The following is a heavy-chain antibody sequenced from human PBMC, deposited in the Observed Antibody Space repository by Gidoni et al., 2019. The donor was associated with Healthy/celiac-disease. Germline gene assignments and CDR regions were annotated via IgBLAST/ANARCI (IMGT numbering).Heavy chain of an antibody. D-gene: IGHD2-2*01. CDR2: ISSSSSYI. Sequence: VQLAESGGGLVQPRGSLQLSCPPSGFTFRRYSRNWVRQAPGKGLEWVSSISSSSSYIYYAESVKGRFTISRDNAKNSLYLQMNSLRAEDTAVYYCARFYLTRWFDPWGQGTLVTVSS. V-gene: IGHV3-21*01. CDR3: ARFYLTRWFDP. J-gene: IGHJ5*02. CDR1: GFTFRRYS.